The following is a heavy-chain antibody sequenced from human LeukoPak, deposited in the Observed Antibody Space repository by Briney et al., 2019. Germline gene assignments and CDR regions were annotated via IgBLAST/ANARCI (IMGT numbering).Heavy chain of an antibody. CDR1: GYSFTSYW. Sequence: GESLKISCKGSGYSFTSYWIGWVRQMPGKGLEWMGIIYPGDSDTRYSPSFQGQGTISADKSINTASLQWSSLKASDTAMYYCARQRYGGPDAFDIWGQGTMVTVSS. V-gene: IGHV5-51*01. D-gene: IGHD3-10*01. CDR3: ARQRYGGPDAFDI. J-gene: IGHJ3*02. CDR2: IYPGDSDT.